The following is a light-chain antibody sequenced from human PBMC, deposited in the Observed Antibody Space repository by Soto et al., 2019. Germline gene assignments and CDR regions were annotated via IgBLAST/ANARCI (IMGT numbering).Light chain of an antibody. CDR1: QSVSSSY. CDR2: GAS. Sequence: EMVLTQSPGTLSLSPGERATLSCRASQSVSSSYLSWYQQKRDQAPRLLIYGASSRATGIPDRFSGSGSVTDVTLTISRLEPEGFAVYYCQQYGSSPWTFGQGTKVEIK. V-gene: IGKV3-20*01. CDR3: QQYGSSPWT. J-gene: IGKJ1*01.